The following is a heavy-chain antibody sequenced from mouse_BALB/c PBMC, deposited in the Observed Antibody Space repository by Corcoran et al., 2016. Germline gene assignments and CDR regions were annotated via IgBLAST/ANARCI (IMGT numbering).Heavy chain of an antibody. CDR3: ASLDY. CDR2: IDPENGNT. CDR1: GFNIKDYY. Sequence: EVQLQQSGAELVKPGALVKLSCKASGFNIKDYYMHWVKQRPEHGLEWIGWIDPENGNTIYDPKFQGKASITADTSSNTAYLQLSSLTSEDTAVYYCASLDYWGQGTTLTVSS. V-gene: IGHV14-1*02. J-gene: IGHJ2*01.